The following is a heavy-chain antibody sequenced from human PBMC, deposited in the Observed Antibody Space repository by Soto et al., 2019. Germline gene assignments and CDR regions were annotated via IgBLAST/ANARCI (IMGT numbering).Heavy chain of an antibody. CDR1: GYSYTNND. V-gene: IGHV1-8*01. Sequence: APVKVSSKASGYSYTNNDVTWVRQATGQRLEWIGWMNPGSGDTGYAQKFQGRVTMTRDISIATAYMELSSLRSEDTAVYYCATYPPGGAPDGHRVDTAMVPSYYFDYWGQGTLVTVSS. J-gene: IGHJ4*02. CDR3: ATYPPGGAPDGHRVDTAMVPSYYFDY. CDR2: MNPGSGDT. D-gene: IGHD5-18*01.